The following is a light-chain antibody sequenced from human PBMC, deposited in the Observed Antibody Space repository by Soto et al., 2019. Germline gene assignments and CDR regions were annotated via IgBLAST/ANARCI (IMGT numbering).Light chain of an antibody. CDR1: SSNIGNKF. Sequence: QSVLTQPPSVSAAPGQKVTISCSGSSSNIGNKFVSWYQQIPGTAPKHLMYDNDKRPSGIPARFSGATSGTSATLGITGRQTGDEADDYCGAWDTSLSAGVFGGGTKLTVL. V-gene: IGLV1-51*01. CDR3: GAWDTSLSAGV. J-gene: IGLJ3*02. CDR2: DND.